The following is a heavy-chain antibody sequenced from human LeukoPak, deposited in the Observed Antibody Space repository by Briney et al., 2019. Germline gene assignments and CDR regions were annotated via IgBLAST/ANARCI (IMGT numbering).Heavy chain of an antibody. Sequence: GGSLRLSCAGSGFTFSSYGLSWVRQAPGKGLGWVSAISGSGSGTYYADSVKGRFTISRDNSKNTLYLQMNSLRAEDTAVYYCASLGSGYGFDPWGQGTLVTVSS. V-gene: IGHV3-23*01. CDR1: GFTFSSYG. J-gene: IGHJ5*02. D-gene: IGHD5-12*01. CDR3: ASLGSGYGFDP. CDR2: ISGSGSGT.